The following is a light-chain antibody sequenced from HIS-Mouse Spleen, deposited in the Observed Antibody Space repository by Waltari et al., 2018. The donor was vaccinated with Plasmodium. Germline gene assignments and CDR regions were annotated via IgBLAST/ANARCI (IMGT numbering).Light chain of an antibody. V-gene: IGKV3-15*01. CDR1: QSVSSN. CDR3: QQYNNWSFT. Sequence: DIVMTQSPATLSVSPGDRATISCRASQSVSSNLAWYQQKPGKAPKLLIYGASTRATGIPARFSGSGSGTEFTLTISSLQSEDFAVYYCQQYNNWSFTFGPGTKVDIK. J-gene: IGKJ3*01. CDR2: GAS.